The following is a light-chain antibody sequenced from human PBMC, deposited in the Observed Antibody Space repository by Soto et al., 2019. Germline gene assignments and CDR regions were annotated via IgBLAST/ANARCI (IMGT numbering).Light chain of an antibody. V-gene: IGLV1-44*01. Sequence: QSVLTQPPSASGTPGQRVAIACSGSTSNIGSNTVNWYQQLPGTAPKLLIYKNSQRPSGVPDRFSGSSSGTSASLAISGLQSEDEADYYCQPYDSSLSGYVFGTGTKVTVL. CDR2: KNS. CDR3: QPYDSSLSGYV. J-gene: IGLJ1*01. CDR1: TSNIGSNT.